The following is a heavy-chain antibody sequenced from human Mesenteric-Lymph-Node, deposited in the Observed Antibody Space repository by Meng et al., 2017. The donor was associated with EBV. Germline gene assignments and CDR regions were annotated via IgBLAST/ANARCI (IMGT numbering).Heavy chain of an antibody. D-gene: IGHD5-12*01. V-gene: IGHV2-5*02. CDR1: GSSPSSCREG. CDR2: IYWDDDK. Sequence: MILKESGPVLVKPTQTLTLTYTFSGSSPSSCREGVGWIRQPPGKALEWLALIYWDDDKPYSPSLKSRLTITTDTSKTQVVLTMTNMDPVDTATYSCAQRATGYFDYWGQGTLVTVSS. CDR3: AQRATGYFDY. J-gene: IGHJ4*02.